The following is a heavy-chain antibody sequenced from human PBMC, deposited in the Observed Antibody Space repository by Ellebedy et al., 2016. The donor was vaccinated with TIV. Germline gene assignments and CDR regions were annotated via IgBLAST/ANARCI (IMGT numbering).Heavy chain of an antibody. J-gene: IGHJ6*03. D-gene: IGHD6-6*01. CDR1: GCTFSSSA. V-gene: IGHV1-69*13. CDR3: ARAASNSQGYWYYYMDV. CDR2: IIPIYGTP. Sequence: ASVKVSXXASGCTFSSSAISWVRQAPGQGLEWMGGIIPIYGTPNYAQKFQGRVTITADESTTAAYMELSSLRSEDTAVYYCARAASNSQGYWYYYMDVWGKGTTVTVSS.